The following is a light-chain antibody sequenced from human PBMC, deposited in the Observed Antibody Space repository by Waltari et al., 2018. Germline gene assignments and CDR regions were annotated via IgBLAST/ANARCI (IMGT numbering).Light chain of an antibody. CDR1: SSDVGGYNY. V-gene: IGLV2-14*01. CDR3: CSYTTSSTYV. CDR2: DVS. Sequence: QSALTQPASVSGSPGQSITISCTGTSSDVGGYNYVSWYQQHPGNVPKLMIYDVSNRPSESSNRFSGSKSGNTASLTISGLQADDEADYYCCSYTTSSTYVFGPGTKVTVL. J-gene: IGLJ1*01.